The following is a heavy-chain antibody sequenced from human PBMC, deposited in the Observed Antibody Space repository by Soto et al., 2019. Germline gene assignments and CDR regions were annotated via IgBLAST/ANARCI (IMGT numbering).Heavy chain of an antibody. V-gene: IGHV1-3*01. Sequence: ASVKVSCKASGYTFTSYAMHWVRQAPGQRLEWMGWINAGNGNTKYSQKFQGRVTITRDTSASTAYMELSSLRSEDTAVYYCARVKGLYGSGSYASSYYYYVMDVWAQGTTVTVSS. D-gene: IGHD3-10*01. CDR2: INAGNGNT. J-gene: IGHJ6*02. CDR3: ARVKGLYGSGSYASSYYYYVMDV. CDR1: GYTFTSYA.